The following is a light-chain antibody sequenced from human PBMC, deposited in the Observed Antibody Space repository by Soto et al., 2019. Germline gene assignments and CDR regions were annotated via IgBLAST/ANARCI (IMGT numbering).Light chain of an antibody. CDR1: SSNIANNY. CDR2: EIN. Sequence: QSVLTQPPSVSAAPGQKVTISCSGSSSNIANNYVSWYQQLPGTAPKLLIYEINKRPSGIPDRFSGSKSGTSATLGITGLQTGDEADYYCGTWDSSLSAHVFGTGTKVTVL. V-gene: IGLV1-51*02. CDR3: GTWDSSLSAHV. J-gene: IGLJ1*01.